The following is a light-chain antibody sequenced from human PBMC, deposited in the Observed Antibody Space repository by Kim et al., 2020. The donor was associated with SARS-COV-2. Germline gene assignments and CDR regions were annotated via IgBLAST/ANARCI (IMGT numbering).Light chain of an antibody. J-gene: IGKJ3*01. CDR1: QSVGDDD. Sequence: CPGERATLSCRASQSVGDDDLAWYQQKPGQPPRLLMYAANIRATGIPDRFRGSGSGADFTLTISGLQPEDFAVYFCQQYNESPRTFGPGTKVDIK. CDR2: AAN. V-gene: IGKV3-20*01. CDR3: QQYNESPRT.